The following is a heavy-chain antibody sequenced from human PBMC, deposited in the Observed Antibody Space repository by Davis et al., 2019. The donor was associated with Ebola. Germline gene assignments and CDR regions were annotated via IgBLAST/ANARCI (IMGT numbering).Heavy chain of an antibody. CDR3: ARARLGPKYNWFDP. Sequence: PSETLSLTCTVSGGSISSYYWNWTRQPPGKGLEWIGYIYYSGSTNYNPSLKSRVTISVDTSKNQFSLKLSSVTAADTAVYYCARARLGPKYNWFDPWGQGTLVTVSS. V-gene: IGHV4-59*01. D-gene: IGHD6-6*01. J-gene: IGHJ5*02. CDR2: IYYSGST. CDR1: GGSISSYY.